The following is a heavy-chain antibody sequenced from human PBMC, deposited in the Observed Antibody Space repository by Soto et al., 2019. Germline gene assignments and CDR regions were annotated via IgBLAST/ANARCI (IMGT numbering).Heavy chain of an antibody. V-gene: IGHV3-48*02. J-gene: IGHJ5*02. CDR1: GFTFSTYS. CDR2: ITKSSSTI. Sequence: PGGSLRLSCAASGFTFSTYSMNWVRQAPGKGLEWISYITKSSSTIYCADSVKGRFTISRDNAKNSLYLQMNSLRDEDTAVYYCAREWNPLNWFDPWGQGTLVTVSS. CDR3: AREWNPLNWFDP. D-gene: IGHD1-1*01.